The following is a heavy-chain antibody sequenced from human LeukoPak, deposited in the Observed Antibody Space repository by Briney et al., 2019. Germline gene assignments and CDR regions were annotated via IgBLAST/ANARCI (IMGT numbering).Heavy chain of an antibody. V-gene: IGHV3-30*03. D-gene: IGHD2-2*02. J-gene: IGHJ5*02. CDR3: ARDSPSYCSSTSCYRDNWFDP. CDR1: GFNFSSYG. Sequence: GRSLRLSCAASGFNFSSYGMHWVRQAPGKGLEWMAVISYDGTNKYYADSVKGRFTISRDNSKNTLYLQMNSLRAEDTAVYYCARDSPSYCSSTSCYRDNWFDPWGQGTLVTVSS. CDR2: ISYDGTNK.